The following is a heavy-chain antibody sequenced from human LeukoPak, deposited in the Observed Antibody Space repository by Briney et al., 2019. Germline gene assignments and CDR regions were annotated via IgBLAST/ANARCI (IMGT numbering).Heavy chain of an antibody. V-gene: IGHV7-4-1*02. CDR3: AREVAPGGFDY. CDR1: GYTFKSYA. Sequence: ASVKVSCKASGYTFKSYAMNWVRQAPGQGLECLGWINTNTGNPTYAQGSTGRFVFSLDTSVSTAYLQISSPKAEDTGVYYCAREVAPGGFDYWGQGTLVTVSS. CDR2: INTNTGNP. J-gene: IGHJ4*02. D-gene: IGHD4-23*01.